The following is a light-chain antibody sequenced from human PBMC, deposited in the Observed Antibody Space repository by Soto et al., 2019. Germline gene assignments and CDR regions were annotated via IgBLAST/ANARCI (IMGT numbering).Light chain of an antibody. CDR1: QSLTTN. J-gene: IGKJ1*01. Sequence: EIVMTQSPATLSVSPVERATLSCRASQSLTTNLAWYQQKPGQAPRLLIYGGFTRATGIAARFSGSGSGTEFTLTISRLEPEDFAVYYCQQYGRSRTFGQGTKVDIK. CDR2: GGF. V-gene: IGKV3-15*01. CDR3: QQYGRSRT.